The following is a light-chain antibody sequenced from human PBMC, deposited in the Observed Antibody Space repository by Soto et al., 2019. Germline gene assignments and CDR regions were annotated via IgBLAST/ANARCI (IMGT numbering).Light chain of an antibody. Sequence: QSVLTQPPSASGTPGQRVTISCSGSSSNIGSNYVYWYQQLPGTAPKLLIYRNNQRPSGVPDRFSGSKSGTSASLAISGLRSESEDDYYCAAWDDSLSGVVFGGGTKVTVL. CDR2: RNN. J-gene: IGLJ2*01. CDR3: AAWDDSLSGVV. CDR1: SSNIGSNY. V-gene: IGLV1-47*01.